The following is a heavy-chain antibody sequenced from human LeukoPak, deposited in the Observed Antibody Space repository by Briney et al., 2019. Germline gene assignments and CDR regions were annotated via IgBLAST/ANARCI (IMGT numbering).Heavy chain of an antibody. CDR3: ARGPSGYHNT. D-gene: IGHD5-12*01. V-gene: IGHV3-21*06. CDR1: GFIFSRFT. J-gene: IGHJ4*02. Sequence: GGSLRLSCAASGFIFSRFTMNWVRQAPGKGLEWVSSISGSSDNIYYADSVKGRFTLSRDNAKNSLFLQIDSLRAEDTAVYYCARGPSGYHNTGGQGTLVTVSS. CDR2: ISGSSDNI.